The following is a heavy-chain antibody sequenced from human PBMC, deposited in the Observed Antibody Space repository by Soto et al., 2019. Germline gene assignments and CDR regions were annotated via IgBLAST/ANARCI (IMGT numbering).Heavy chain of an antibody. V-gene: IGHV4-59*08. Sequence: HSETLSLSCAVCGSSMYTYYWSWIRQPPGKGLEWIGYFYYSGLTNYNPSLKSRVTISLDTSKNQFSLKLSSVTAADTAVYFCARGNTHGYYYMDVWGRGTTVTVSS. J-gene: IGHJ6*03. D-gene: IGHD3-22*01. CDR1: GSSMYTYY. CDR2: FYYSGLT. CDR3: ARGNTHGYYYMDV.